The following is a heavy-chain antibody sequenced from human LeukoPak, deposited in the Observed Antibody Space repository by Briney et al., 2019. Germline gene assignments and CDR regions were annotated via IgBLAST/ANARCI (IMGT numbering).Heavy chain of an antibody. J-gene: IGHJ3*01. CDR1: DFTFPNYA. V-gene: IGHV3-23*02. Sequence: TGGSLRLSCVASDFTFPNYAMTWVRLAPGKGLEWVSSIGGSGSNTNYGDSVRGRFTVSRDNSKNTLYLQMNSLRAEDTAVYYCGRDPNGDYVGAFEFWGQGTLVSVSS. CDR2: IGGSGSNT. D-gene: IGHD4-17*01. CDR3: GRDPNGDYVGAFEF.